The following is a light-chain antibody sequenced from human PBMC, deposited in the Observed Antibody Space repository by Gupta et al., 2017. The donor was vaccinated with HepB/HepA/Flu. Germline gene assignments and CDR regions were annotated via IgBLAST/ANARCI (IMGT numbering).Light chain of an antibody. V-gene: IGKV4-1*01. Sequence: DNVMTQSPESLAVSLGDRATINCRSSQSVFSSSKRRNYLAWYQQKPGQPPRLLIYWASARESGVPDRFSGSGSGTDFTLTINILQAEDVATYYCQQFYSHPPTFGRGTKVEIE. J-gene: IGKJ1*01. CDR2: WAS. CDR3: QQFYSHPPT. CDR1: QSVFSSSKRRNY.